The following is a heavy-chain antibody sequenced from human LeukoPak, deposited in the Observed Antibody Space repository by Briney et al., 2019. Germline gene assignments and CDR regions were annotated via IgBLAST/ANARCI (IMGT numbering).Heavy chain of an antibody. Sequence: GGSLRLSCAASGFTFTSYAMSWVRQTPGKGLEWVSAISTSGGTTYYADSVKGRFTISRDNSKNTLWLQMNSLRAEDTAVYYCASAAGAFDFWGQGTMVTVSS. D-gene: IGHD6-13*01. J-gene: IGHJ3*01. CDR3: ASAAGAFDF. V-gene: IGHV3-23*01. CDR1: GFTFTSYA. CDR2: ISTSGGTT.